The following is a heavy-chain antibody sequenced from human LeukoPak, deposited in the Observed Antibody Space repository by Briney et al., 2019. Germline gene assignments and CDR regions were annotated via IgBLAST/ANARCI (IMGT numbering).Heavy chain of an antibody. CDR2: IKQDGSEK. V-gene: IGHV3-7*01. D-gene: IGHD3-10*01. J-gene: IGHJ4*02. Sequence: PGGSLRLSCAASGFTFSSYAMSWVRQAPGKGLEWVANIKQDGSEKYYVDSVKGRFIISRDNAKNSLYLQMNSLRAEDTAVYYCARDPTFGGYWGQGTLVTVSS. CDR1: GFTFSSYA. CDR3: ARDPTFGGY.